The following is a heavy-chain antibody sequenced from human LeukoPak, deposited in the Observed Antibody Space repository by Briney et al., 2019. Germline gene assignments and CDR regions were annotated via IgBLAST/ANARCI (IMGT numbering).Heavy chain of an antibody. Sequence: ASETLSLTCAVYGGSFSGYYWSWIRQPPGKGLEWIGEINHSGSTNYNPSLKSRVTISVDTSKNQFSLKLSSVTAADTAVYYCARFGVDPRYSHGRRNFDLWGRGTLVTVSS. CDR1: GGSFSGYY. V-gene: IGHV4-34*01. J-gene: IGHJ2*01. CDR3: ARFGVDPRYSHGRRNFDL. CDR2: INHSGST. D-gene: IGHD5-18*01.